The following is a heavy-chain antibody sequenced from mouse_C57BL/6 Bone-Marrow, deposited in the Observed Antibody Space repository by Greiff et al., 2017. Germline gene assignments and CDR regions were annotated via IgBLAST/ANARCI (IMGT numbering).Heavy chain of an antibody. J-gene: IGHJ2*01. Sequence: QVQLQQPGAELVRPGTSVKLSCKASGYTFTSYWMHWVKQRPGQGLEWIGVIDPYDSYTNYNQKFKGKATLTVDTSSSTAYMQLSSLTSEDSAVYYCSRSVWDGYFDYWGQGTTLAVSS. CDR2: IDPYDSYT. D-gene: IGHD4-1*01. CDR3: SRSVWDGYFDY. V-gene: IGHV1-59*01. CDR1: GYTFTSYW.